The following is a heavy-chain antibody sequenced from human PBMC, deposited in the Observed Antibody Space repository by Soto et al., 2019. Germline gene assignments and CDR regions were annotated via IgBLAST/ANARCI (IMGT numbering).Heavy chain of an antibody. J-gene: IGHJ6*02. CDR1: GGTFSSYA. CDR3: AQCLLGVNYYYGMDV. D-gene: IGHD3-16*01. Sequence: QVQLVQSGAEVKKPGSSVKVSCKASGGTFSSYAINWVRQAPGQGLEWMGGIIPIFATADYAQKFQGRVTITADESTRTAYMELRSLRSEDTAVYYCAQCLLGVNYYYGMDVWGQGTTVTVSS. CDR2: IIPIFATA. V-gene: IGHV1-69*12.